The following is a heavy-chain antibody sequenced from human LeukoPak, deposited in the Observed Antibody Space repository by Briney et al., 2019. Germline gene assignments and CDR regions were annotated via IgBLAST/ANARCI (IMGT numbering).Heavy chain of an antibody. CDR2: IIPIFGTA. CDR3: ARSSYGSGSSADFDY. V-gene: IGHV1-69*13. D-gene: IGHD3-10*01. CDR1: GGTFSSYA. Sequence: GASVNVSCKASGGTFSSYAISWVRQAPGQGLEWMGGIIPIFGTANYAQKFQGRVTITADESTSTAYMELSSLRSEDTAVYYCARSSYGSGSSADFDYWGQGTLVTVSS. J-gene: IGHJ4*02.